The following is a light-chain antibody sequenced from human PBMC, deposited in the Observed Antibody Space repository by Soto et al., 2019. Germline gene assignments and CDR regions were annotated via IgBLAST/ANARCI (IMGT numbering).Light chain of an antibody. CDR3: QQYNSYS. CDR2: DAS. V-gene: IGKV1-5*01. J-gene: IGKJ1*01. CDR1: QSISSW. Sequence: DIQRTQSPSTLSASVGDRVTITCRASQSISSWLAWYPQKPGKAPKLLIYDASSLESGVPSRFSGSGSATEFTLTISSLQPDDFATYYCQQYNSYSFGQGTKVDIK.